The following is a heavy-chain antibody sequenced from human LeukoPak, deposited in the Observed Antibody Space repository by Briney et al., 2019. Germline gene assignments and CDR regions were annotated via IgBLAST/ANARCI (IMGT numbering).Heavy chain of an antibody. CDR1: GYTFPSYY. J-gene: IGHJ4*02. D-gene: IGHD2-2*01. Sequence: ASVKVSCKASGYTFPSYYMHWVRQAPGQGLEWVGLINPTGGSTTYAQKFQGRVTMTRDTSTSTVYMELSSLRSEDTAVYYCAKDSLRIVVVPAALDYWGQGTQVTVSS. V-gene: IGHV1-46*01. CDR2: INPTGGST. CDR3: AKDSLRIVVVPAALDY.